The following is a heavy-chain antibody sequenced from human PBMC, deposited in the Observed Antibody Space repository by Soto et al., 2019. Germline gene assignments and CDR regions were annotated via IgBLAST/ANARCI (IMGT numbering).Heavy chain of an antibody. J-gene: IGHJ4*02. CDR1: GYTFTGYY. CDR3: AREPLYCSGGSCYSAFDY. D-gene: IGHD2-15*01. Sequence: GASVKVSCKASGYTFTGYYMHWVRQAPGQGLEWMGWINPNSGGTNYAQKFQGWVTMTRDTSISTSYMELSRLRSDDTAVYYCAREPLYCSGGSCYSAFDYWGQGTLVTVSS. V-gene: IGHV1-2*04. CDR2: INPNSGGT.